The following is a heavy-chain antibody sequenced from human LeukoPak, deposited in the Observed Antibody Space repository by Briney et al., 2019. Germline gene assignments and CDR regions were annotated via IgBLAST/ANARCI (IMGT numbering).Heavy chain of an antibody. D-gene: IGHD6-13*01. CDR1: GGSISSYF. V-gene: IGHV4-4*07. J-gene: IGHJ5*02. CDR2: IHTSGST. Sequence: SETLSLTCTVSGGSISSYFWSWIRQPAGKGLEWIGRIHTSGSTNYNPSLKSRVTMTVDTSKNQFSLNLTSVTAADTAEYYCAREKNQLGFDPWGQGTLVTVSS. CDR3: AREKNQLGFDP.